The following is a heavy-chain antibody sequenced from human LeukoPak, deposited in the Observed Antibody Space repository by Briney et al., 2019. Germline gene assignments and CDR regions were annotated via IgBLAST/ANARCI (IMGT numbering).Heavy chain of an antibody. CDR2: IYHSGST. V-gene: IGHV4-59*12. Sequence: VKPSETLSLTCTVSGGSISNYYWSWIRQPPGKGLEWIGYIYHSGSTYYNPSLKSRVTISVDRSMNQFSLKLSSVTAADTAVYYCARVLGSSSVYMDYWGQGTLVTVSS. CDR1: GGSISNYY. J-gene: IGHJ4*02. CDR3: ARVLGSSSVYMDY. D-gene: IGHD6-6*01.